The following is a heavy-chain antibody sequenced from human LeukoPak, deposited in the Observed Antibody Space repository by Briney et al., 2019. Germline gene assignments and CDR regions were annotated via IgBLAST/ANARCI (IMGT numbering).Heavy chain of an antibody. V-gene: IGHV1-69*13. CDR1: GGTFSSYA. D-gene: IGHD2-21*01. CDR3: ARDETVDGAFGI. J-gene: IGHJ3*02. CDR2: IIPIFGTA. Sequence: ASVKVSCKASGGTFSSYAISWVRQAPGQGLEWMGGIIPIFGTANYAQKFQGRVTITADESTSTAYMELSSLRSEDTAVYYCARDETVDGAFGIWGQGTMVTVSS.